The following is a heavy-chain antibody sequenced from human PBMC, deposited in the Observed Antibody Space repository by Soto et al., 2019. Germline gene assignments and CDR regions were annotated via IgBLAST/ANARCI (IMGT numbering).Heavy chain of an antibody. CDR1: GFTFISYW. V-gene: IGHV3-7*05. CDR2: IKQDGSEK. Sequence: GGSLSLSCASSGFTFISYWMSWVRQAPGKGLEGVANIKQDGSEKYYVDSVKGRFTISRDNAKNSLYLQMHSLRAEDTAVYYYARDFGSDVDIVATTSLGFAFDIWGQGTRVTVSS. CDR3: ARDFGSDVDIVATTSLGFAFDI. J-gene: IGHJ3*02. D-gene: IGHD5-12*01.